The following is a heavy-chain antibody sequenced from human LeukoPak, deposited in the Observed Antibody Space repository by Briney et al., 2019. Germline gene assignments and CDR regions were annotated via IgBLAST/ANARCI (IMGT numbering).Heavy chain of an antibody. V-gene: IGHV1-46*01. Sequence: GASVKASCKASGYTFTRYYMHWVRQAPVQGLEWVGIINPSGGSTSYAQKFQGRVTMTRDMSTSTVYMELSSLRSEDTAVYYCAREGNGYNFVYWGQGTLVTVSS. D-gene: IGHD5-24*01. CDR1: GYTFTRYY. CDR3: AREGNGYNFVY. J-gene: IGHJ4*02. CDR2: INPSGGST.